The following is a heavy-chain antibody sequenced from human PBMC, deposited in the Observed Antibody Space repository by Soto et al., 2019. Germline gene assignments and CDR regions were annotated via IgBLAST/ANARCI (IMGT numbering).Heavy chain of an antibody. CDR1: GCTFTNYG. D-gene: IGHD3-10*01. Sequence: AAVKVSCKASGCTFTNYGITWVRQAPGQGLEWMGWISHWGKTDYAQKFQGRVTMTTDSSASTAFMELRSLRSDDTAMYFCARDLDGSGSYYTDYWGQGTLVTVSS. CDR2: ISHWGKT. V-gene: IGHV1-18*01. CDR3: ARDLDGSGSYYTDY. J-gene: IGHJ4*02.